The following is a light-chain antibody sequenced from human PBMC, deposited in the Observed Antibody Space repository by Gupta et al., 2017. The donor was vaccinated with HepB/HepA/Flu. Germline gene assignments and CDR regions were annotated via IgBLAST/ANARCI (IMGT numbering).Light chain of an antibody. V-gene: IGLV1-40*01. Sequence: QSVLTQPPSVSGAPVHRVTIPCTGSSSNFGGGYHVLWYQHLPATDPKLLIVDDNSRPSGVPDRCSGAKSGTSASLATXGXQAEEEXDDYCHSYDTSMSSWVFGGGTKLTVL. CDR2: DDN. CDR3: HSYDTSMSSWV. J-gene: IGLJ3*02. CDR1: SSNFGGGYH.